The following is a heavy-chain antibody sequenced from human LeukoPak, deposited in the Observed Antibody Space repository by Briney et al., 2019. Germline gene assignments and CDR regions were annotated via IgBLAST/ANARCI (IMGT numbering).Heavy chain of an antibody. CDR2: INPNSGGT. V-gene: IGHV1-2*02. CDR3: ARGKADS. J-gene: IGHJ4*02. CDR1: GYTFTGYY. Sequence: ASVKVSCKASGYTFTGYYMHWVRQAPGQGLEWMGWINPNSGGTNYVQKLQGRVTMTRDTSINTAYMELSSLRSDDTAIYYCARGKADSWGQGTLVTVSP.